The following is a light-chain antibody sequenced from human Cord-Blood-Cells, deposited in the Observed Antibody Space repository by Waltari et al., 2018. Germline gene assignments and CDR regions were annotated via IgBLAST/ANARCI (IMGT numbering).Light chain of an antibody. CDR2: EGS. Sequence: QSALTQPASVSGSPGQSITLSCPGTSSDVGSYNLVSWYQQHPGKAPKLMIYEGSKRPSGVSNRFSGSKSGNTASLTISGLQAEDEADYYCCSYAGSYVFGTGTKVTVL. CDR1: SSDVGSYNL. V-gene: IGLV2-23*01. J-gene: IGLJ1*01. CDR3: CSYAGSYV.